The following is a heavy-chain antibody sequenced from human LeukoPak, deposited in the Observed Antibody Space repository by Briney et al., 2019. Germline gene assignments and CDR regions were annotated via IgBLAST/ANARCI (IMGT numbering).Heavy chain of an antibody. CDR2: INHSGST. D-gene: IGHD3-10*01. Sequence: PSETLSLTCVVNGESLSGYFWSWIRQSPGTGLEWIGEINHSGSTNYNPSLKSRVTISVDTSKNQFSLKLSSVTAADTAVYYCARLPFYGSGSYYPYGMDVWGKGTTVTVSS. J-gene: IGHJ6*04. CDR3: ARLPFYGSGSYYPYGMDV. V-gene: IGHV4-34*01. CDR1: GESLSGYF.